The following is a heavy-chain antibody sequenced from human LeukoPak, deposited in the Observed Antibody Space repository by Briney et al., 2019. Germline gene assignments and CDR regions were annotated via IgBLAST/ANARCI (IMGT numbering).Heavy chain of an antibody. D-gene: IGHD3-9*01. V-gene: IGHV4-59*08. Sequence: SETLSLTCTVSGGSISSYYWNWIWQPPGKGLEWIGYIYYTGSTNYNPSLKSRVTISVDTSKNQFSLKLNSVTATDTAVYYCARSGTSRYYFYGMDVWGQGTTVTVSS. CDR2: IYYTGST. J-gene: IGHJ6*02. CDR1: GGSISSYY. CDR3: ARSGTSRYYFYGMDV.